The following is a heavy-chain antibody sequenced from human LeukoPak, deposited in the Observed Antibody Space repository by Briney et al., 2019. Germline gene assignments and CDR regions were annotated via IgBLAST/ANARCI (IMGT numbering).Heavy chain of an antibody. J-gene: IGHJ4*02. Sequence: PGRSLRLSCAASGFTFSSESMHWVRQAPGQGLEWVSSIGSDNKPHYSESVKGRFAISRDNSKSMLFLQLNSLRAEDTAVYYCARDTYPRGIAAAGTDYWGQGTLVTVSS. CDR1: GFTFSSES. V-gene: IGHV3-33*08. CDR3: ARDTYPRGIAAAGTDY. D-gene: IGHD6-13*01. CDR2: IGSDNKP.